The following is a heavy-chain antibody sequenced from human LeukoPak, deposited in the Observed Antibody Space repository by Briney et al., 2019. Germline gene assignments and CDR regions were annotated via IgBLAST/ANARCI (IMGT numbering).Heavy chain of an antibody. CDR1: GGSFSGYY. V-gene: IGHV4-34*01. CDR2: INHSGST. J-gene: IGHJ5*02. D-gene: IGHD5-18*01. CDR3: ARNPAIRIFDP. Sequence: PSETLSLTCAVYGGSFSGYYWSWIRQPPGKGLEWIGEINHSGSTNYNPSLKSRVTISVDTSKNQFSLKLSSVTAADTAVYHCARNPAIRIFDPWGQGTLVAVSS.